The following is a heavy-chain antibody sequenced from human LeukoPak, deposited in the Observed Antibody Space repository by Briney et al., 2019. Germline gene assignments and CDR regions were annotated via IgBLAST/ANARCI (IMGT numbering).Heavy chain of an antibody. CDR1: GYTFTSYY. J-gene: IGHJ4*02. D-gene: IGHD3-22*01. Sequence: GASVKVSCKASGYTFTSYYMHWVRQAPGQGLEWMGIINPSGGSTSYAQKFQGRVTMTTDTSTNTAYMELRSLRSDDTAVYYCARDYYDSSGYSPTTGFDYWGQGTLVTVSS. V-gene: IGHV1-46*01. CDR3: ARDYYDSSGYSPTTGFDY. CDR2: INPSGGST.